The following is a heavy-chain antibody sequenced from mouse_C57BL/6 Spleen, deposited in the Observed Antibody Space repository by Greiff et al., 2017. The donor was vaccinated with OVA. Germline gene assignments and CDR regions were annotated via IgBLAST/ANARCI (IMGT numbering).Heavy chain of an antibody. CDR2: IYPGSGNT. V-gene: IGHV1-76*01. Sequence: QVQLQQSGAELVRPGASVKLSCKASGYTFTDYYINWVKQRPGQGLEWIARIYPGSGNTYYNEKFKGKATLTAEKSSSTAYMQLSSLTSEDSAVYFCARSLRDYYAMDYWGQGTSVTVSS. J-gene: IGHJ4*01. CDR1: GYTFTDYY. CDR3: ARSLRDYYAMDY. D-gene: IGHD1-1*01.